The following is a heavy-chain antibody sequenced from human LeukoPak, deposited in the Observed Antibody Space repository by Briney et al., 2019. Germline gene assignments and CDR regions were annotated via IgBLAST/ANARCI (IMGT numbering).Heavy chain of an antibody. CDR2: IKSKTDGRTT. J-gene: IGHJ4*02. CDR1: GFTFSNAW. Sequence: IPGGSLRLSCAASGFTFSNAWMNWVRQAPGKGLEWVGRIKSKTDGRTTDYAAPVKGRFTISRDDSKNTLYLQMNSLKTEDTAVYYCTTAYLLNYYDSSGYYKDYWGQGTLVTVSS. CDR3: TTAYLLNYYDSSGYYKDY. D-gene: IGHD3-22*01. V-gene: IGHV3-15*07.